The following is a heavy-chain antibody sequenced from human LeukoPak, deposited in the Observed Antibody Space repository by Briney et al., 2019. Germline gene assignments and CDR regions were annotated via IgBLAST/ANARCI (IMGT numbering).Heavy chain of an antibody. CDR1: GGTFSSYA. V-gene: IGHV1-69*04. Sequence: SVKVSCKASGGTFSSYAISWVRQAPGQGLEWMGRIIPILGIANYAQKFQGRATITADKSTSTAYMELSSLRSEDTAVYYCARSHQWSGWYTLDYWGQGTLVTVSS. J-gene: IGHJ4*02. D-gene: IGHD6-19*01. CDR2: IIPILGIA. CDR3: ARSHQWSGWYTLDY.